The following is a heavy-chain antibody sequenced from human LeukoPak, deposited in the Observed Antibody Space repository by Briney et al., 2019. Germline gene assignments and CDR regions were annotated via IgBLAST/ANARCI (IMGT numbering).Heavy chain of an antibody. CDR1: GGTFSSYA. J-gene: IGHJ4*02. CDR2: INPSGGST. Sequence: GASVKVSCKASGGTFSSYAISWVRQAPGQGLEWMGIINPSGGSTSYAQKFQGRVTMTRDTSTSTVYMELSSLRSEDTAVYYCAREGSRDGYKSFDYWGQGTLVTVSS. D-gene: IGHD5-24*01. CDR3: AREGSRDGYKSFDY. V-gene: IGHV1-46*01.